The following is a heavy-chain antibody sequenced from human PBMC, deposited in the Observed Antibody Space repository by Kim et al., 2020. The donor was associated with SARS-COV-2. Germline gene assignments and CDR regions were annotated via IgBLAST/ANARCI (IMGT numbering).Heavy chain of an antibody. CDR2: IYYSGST. CDR3: ARWDTAMVTDY. J-gene: IGHJ4*02. D-gene: IGHD5-18*01. CDR1: GGSISSGDYY. Sequence: SETLSLTCTVSGGSISSGDYYWSWIRQPPGKGLEWIGYIYYSGSTYYNPSLKSRVTISVDTSKNQFSLKLSSVTAAGTAVYYCARWDTAMVTDYWGQGTLVTVSS. V-gene: IGHV4-30-4*01.